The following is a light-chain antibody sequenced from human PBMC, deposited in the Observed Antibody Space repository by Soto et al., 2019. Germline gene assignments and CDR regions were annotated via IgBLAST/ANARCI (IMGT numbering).Light chain of an antibody. Sequence: EIVLTQSPATLSLSPGERATLSCRASQSVSSYLAWYQQKPGQAPRLLIYDASNRATGIPDRFRGSGSGTEFTLTISSLQSEDFAVYHCQQYDSWPRTFGQGTKVDIK. CDR2: DAS. CDR3: QQYDSWPRT. V-gene: IGKV3-11*01. CDR1: QSVSSY. J-gene: IGKJ1*01.